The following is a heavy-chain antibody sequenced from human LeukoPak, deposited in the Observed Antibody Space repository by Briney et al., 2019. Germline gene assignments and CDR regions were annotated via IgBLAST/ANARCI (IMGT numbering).Heavy chain of an antibody. CDR1: GFTFSSYG. Sequence: GGSLRLSCADSGFTFSSYGMTWVRQAPGKGLEWVAALSGSGGRTYYADSVKGRFTISRDNSKNTVYLQMSSLRAEDTAIYYCAKSLGIVVVTANFDYWGQGTLVSVSS. D-gene: IGHD2-21*02. V-gene: IGHV3-23*01. CDR2: LSGSGGRT. J-gene: IGHJ4*02. CDR3: AKSLGIVVVTANFDY.